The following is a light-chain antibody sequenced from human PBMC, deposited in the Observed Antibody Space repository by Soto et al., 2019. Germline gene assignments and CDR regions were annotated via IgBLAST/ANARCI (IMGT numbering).Light chain of an antibody. CDR2: GAS. J-gene: IGKJ3*01. Sequence: EIVLTQSPGTLSFSPGERATLTCRASQSVTSSYLAWFQQKPGQAPRLLIYGASSRATGIPDRFSGSGSGTRFTLTNSRLGAEDFAVYYCQQYGNSPFTFGPGTKVDIK. V-gene: IGKV3-20*01. CDR3: QQYGNSPFT. CDR1: QSVTSSY.